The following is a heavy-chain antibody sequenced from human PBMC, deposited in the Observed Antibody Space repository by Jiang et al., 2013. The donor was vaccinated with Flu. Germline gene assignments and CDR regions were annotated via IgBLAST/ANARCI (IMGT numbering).Heavy chain of an antibody. V-gene: IGHV5-51*01. J-gene: IGHJ3*02. CDR3: ARREFARDIVVVPAAIVPDAFDI. D-gene: IGHD2-2*02. Sequence: GIIYPGDSDTRYSPSFQGQVTISADKSISTAYLQWSSLKASDTAMYYCARREFARDIVVVPAAIVPDAFDIWGQGTMVTVSS. CDR2: IYPGDSDT.